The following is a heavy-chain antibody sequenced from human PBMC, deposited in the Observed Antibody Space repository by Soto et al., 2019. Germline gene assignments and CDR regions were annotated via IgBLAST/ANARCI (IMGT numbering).Heavy chain of an antibody. J-gene: IGHJ5*02. CDR1: GDSVSSNSAA. CDR3: ARDRWSSSWYFDNWFDP. CDR2: TYYRSKWYN. V-gene: IGHV6-1*01. Sequence: SQTLSLTCAISGDSVSSNSAAWNWIRQSPSRGLEWLGRTYYRSKWYNDYAVSVKSRITINPDTSKNQFSLQLNSVTPEDAAVYYCARDRWSSSWYFDNWFDPWGQGTLVTVSS. D-gene: IGHD6-13*01.